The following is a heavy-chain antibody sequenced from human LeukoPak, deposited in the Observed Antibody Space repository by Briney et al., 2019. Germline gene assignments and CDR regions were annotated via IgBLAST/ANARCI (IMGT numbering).Heavy chain of an antibody. D-gene: IGHD3-16*01. Sequence: ASVKVSCKASGYTFTGYYMHWVRRAPGQGLEWMGWIIPYNGNTHYAQSFQGRVTMTTDTSTNTAYMELRSLRSDDTAVYFCARELAGGVLNDYWGQGTLVTVSS. V-gene: IGHV1-18*04. CDR3: ARELAGGVLNDY. CDR2: IIPYNGNT. CDR1: GYTFTGYY. J-gene: IGHJ4*02.